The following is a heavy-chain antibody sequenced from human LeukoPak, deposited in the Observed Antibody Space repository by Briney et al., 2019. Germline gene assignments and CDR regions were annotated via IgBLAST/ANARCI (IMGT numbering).Heavy chain of an antibody. CDR2: ISDGWVT. CDR1: GGSISTYY. J-gene: IGHJ4*02. D-gene: IGHD1-26*01. CDR3: ARHGGTLDYFDY. V-gene: IGHV4-59*08. Sequence: SETLSLTCNVSGGSISTYYWSWIRQPPGKGLEWIGYISDGWVTSYNPSLTGRVTISVDSPKNRFSLRLTSLTAVDTALYYCARHGGTLDYFDYWGPGSLVTVSS.